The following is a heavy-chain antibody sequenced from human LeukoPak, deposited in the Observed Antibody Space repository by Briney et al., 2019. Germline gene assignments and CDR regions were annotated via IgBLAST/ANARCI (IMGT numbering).Heavy chain of an antibody. V-gene: IGHV3-9*03. Sequence: GGSLRLSCAASGFTFDDYAMHWVRQAPGKGLEWVSGISWNSGSIGYADSVKGRFTISRDNAKNSLYLQMNSLRAEDMALYYCAKDVGSYSSSSYYDYWGQGTLVTVPS. J-gene: IGHJ4*02. CDR2: ISWNSGSI. D-gene: IGHD6-13*01. CDR1: GFTFDDYA. CDR3: AKDVGSYSSSSYYDY.